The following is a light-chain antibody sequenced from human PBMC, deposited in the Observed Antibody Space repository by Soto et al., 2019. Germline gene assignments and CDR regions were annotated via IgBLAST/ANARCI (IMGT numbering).Light chain of an antibody. CDR1: SSDVGGYNY. CDR2: EVS. Sequence: QSVLTQPPSASGSPGQSVTISCTGTSSDVGGYNYVSWYQQHPGKAPKLMIYEVSKRPSGVPDRFSGSKSGNTASLTVSGLQAEDEADYYCSSYAGSNNFPYVAFGGGPSSPS. V-gene: IGLV2-8*01. J-gene: IGLJ2*01. CDR3: SSYAGSNNFPYVA.